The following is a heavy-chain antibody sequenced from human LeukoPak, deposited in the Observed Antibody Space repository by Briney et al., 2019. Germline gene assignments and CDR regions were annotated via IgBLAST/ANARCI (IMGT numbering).Heavy chain of an antibody. CDR3: ARVKAYYDSSGYYQP. CDR1: GGTFSSYA. CDR2: IIPILGIA. J-gene: IGHJ5*02. V-gene: IGHV1-69*04. Sequence: GASVKVSCKASGGTFSSYAISWVRQAPGQGLEWMGRIIPILGIANYAQKFQGRVTITADKSTSTAYMELSSLRSEDTAVYYCARVKAYYDSSGYYQPWAQGTLVTVSS. D-gene: IGHD3-22*01.